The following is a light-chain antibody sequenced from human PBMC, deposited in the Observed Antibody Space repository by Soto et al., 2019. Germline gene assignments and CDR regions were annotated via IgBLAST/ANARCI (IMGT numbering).Light chain of an antibody. V-gene: IGLV2-14*01. Sequence: QSALTQPASVSGSPGQSITISCTGTSSDVGGYNYVSWYQHHPGKAPKVMIYEVSNRPSGVSNRFSGSKSGNTASLTISGLQAEDEADYYCGSYTSFSIPYVFGTGTKLT. CDR2: EVS. CDR3: GSYTSFSIPYV. CDR1: SSDVGGYNY. J-gene: IGLJ1*01.